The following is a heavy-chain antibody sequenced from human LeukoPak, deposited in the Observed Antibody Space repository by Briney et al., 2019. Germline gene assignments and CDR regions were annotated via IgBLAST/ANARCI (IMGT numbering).Heavy chain of an antibody. CDR3: ATLGSGWYYFDY. CDR1: GYTLTELS. J-gene: IGHJ4*02. Sequence: ASVKVSCKVSGYTLTELSMHWVRQAPGKGLDWMGGFDPEDGETIYAQKFQGRVTMTEDTSTDTAYMELSSLRSEDTAVYYCATLGSGWYYFDYWGQGTLVTVSS. V-gene: IGHV1-24*01. CDR2: FDPEDGET. D-gene: IGHD6-19*01.